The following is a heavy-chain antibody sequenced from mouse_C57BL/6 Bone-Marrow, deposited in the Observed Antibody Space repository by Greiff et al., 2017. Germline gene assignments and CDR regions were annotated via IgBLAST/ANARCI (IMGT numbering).Heavy chain of an antibody. CDR2: IDPSDSYT. CDR3: AMDTGRAWFAN. Sequence: QVQLQQPGAELVRPGTSVKLSCKASGYTFTSYWMHWVKQRPGQGLEWIGVIDPSDSYTNYTQKFKGKATLTVDTSSSTAYMQLSSLTSEDSAVYYCAMDTGRAWFANWGQGDLVTVSA. V-gene: IGHV1-59*01. J-gene: IGHJ3*01. D-gene: IGHD3-2*02. CDR1: GYTFTSYW.